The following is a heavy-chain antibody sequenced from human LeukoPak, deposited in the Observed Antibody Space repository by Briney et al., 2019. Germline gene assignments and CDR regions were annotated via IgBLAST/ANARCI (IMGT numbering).Heavy chain of an antibody. CDR2: INPNSGGT. CDR1: GYTFTGYY. CDR3: ARGPGAAARLFDY. D-gene: IGHD6-13*01. J-gene: IGHJ4*02. Sequence: GASVKVSCKASGYTFTGYYMHWVRQAPGQGLEWMGWINPNSGGTNYAQKFQGRVTMTRDTSISTAYMELSRLRSDDTAVYYCARGPGAAARLFDYWGQGTLVTVTS. V-gene: IGHV1-2*02.